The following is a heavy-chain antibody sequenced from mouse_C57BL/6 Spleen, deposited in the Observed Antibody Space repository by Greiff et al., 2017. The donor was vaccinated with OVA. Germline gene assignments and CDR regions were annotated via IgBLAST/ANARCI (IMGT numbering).Heavy chain of an antibody. CDR1: GYTFTSYW. V-gene: IGHV1-53*01. CDR2: INPSNGGT. Sequence: QVQLQQPGTELVKPGASVKLSCKASGYTFTSYWMHWVKQRPGQGLEWIGNINPSNGGTNYNEKFKSKSTLTVDKSSSTAYMQLSSLTSEDSAVYYCARSVGYYDAMDYWGQGTSVTVSS. CDR3: ARSVGYYDAMDY. J-gene: IGHJ4*01. D-gene: IGHD2-2*01.